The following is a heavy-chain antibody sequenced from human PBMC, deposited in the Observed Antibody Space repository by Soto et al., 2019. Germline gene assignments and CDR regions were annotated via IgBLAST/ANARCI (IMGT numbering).Heavy chain of an antibody. V-gene: IGHV4-31*01. CDR3: ARGGSSSPYFDD. CDR2: IYYSGST. D-gene: IGHD6-13*01. J-gene: IGHJ4*02. Sequence: WSWIRQHPGKGLEWIGYIYYSGSTYYNPSLKSLVTISVDTSKKQFSLKLSSVTAADTAVYYCARGGSSSPYFDDWGQGTLVTVSS.